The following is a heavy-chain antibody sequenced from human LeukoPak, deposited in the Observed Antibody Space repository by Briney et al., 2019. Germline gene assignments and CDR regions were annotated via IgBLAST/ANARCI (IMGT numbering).Heavy chain of an antibody. J-gene: IGHJ5*02. Sequence: PSQTLSLTCTVSGGSISSGSYYWSWIRQPAGKGLEWIGRIYTSGSTNYNPSLKSRVTISIATSKNQFSLKLSSVTAADTAVYYCARGLYYYGSGSPYPNWFDPWGQGTLVTVSS. CDR3: ARGLYYYGSGSPYPNWFDP. D-gene: IGHD3-10*01. CDR2: IYTSGST. V-gene: IGHV4-61*02. CDR1: GGSISSGSYY.